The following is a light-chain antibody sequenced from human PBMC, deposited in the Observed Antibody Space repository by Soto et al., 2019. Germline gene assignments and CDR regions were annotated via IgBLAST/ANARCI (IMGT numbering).Light chain of an antibody. J-gene: IGLJ2*01. V-gene: IGLV1-44*01. CDR3: AAWDDTLDGPI. CDR1: SSNIGPNT. Sequence: QSVLTQPPSASGTPGQRVTISCSGSSSNIGPNTVNWYQQLPGTAPKLLIYSNDQRPSGVPARFSGSKSGTSASLAISGLQSEDGADYYCAAWDDTLDGPIFGGGTKLTVL. CDR2: SND.